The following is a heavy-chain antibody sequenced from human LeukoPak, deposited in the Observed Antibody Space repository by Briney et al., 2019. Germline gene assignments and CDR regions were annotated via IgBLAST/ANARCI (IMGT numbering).Heavy chain of an antibody. CDR2: ISAYNGNT. V-gene: IGHV1-18*04. CDR3: ARALGSGWYRQNYYYYGMDV. Sequence: GASVKVSCKASGYTFTGYYMHWVRQAPGQGLEWMGWISAYNGNTNYAQKLQGRVTMTTDTSTSTAYMELRSLRSDDTAVYYCARALGSGWYRQNYYYYGMDVWGQGTTVTVSS. D-gene: IGHD6-19*01. CDR1: GYTFTGYY. J-gene: IGHJ6*02.